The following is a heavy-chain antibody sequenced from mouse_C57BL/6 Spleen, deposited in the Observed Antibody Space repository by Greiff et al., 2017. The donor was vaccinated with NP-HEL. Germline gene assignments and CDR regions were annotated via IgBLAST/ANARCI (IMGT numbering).Heavy chain of an antibody. CDR3: ARPRRYDPYAMDY. CDR1: GFTFSDYG. J-gene: IGHJ4*01. Sequence: DVMLVESGGGLVKPGGSLKLSCAASGFTFSDYGMHWVRQAPEKGLEWVAYISSVSSTIYYADTVKGRFTISRDNAKNTLFLQMTSLRSEDTAMYYCARPRRYDPYAMDYWGQGTSVTVSS. CDR2: ISSVSSTI. D-gene: IGHD2-3*01. V-gene: IGHV5-17*01.